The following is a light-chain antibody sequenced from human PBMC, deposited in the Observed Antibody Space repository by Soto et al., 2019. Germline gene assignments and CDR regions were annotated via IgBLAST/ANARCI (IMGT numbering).Light chain of an antibody. CDR3: QHYNSYSEA. CDR1: QTISSW. Sequence: DIQMTQSPSTLSGSVGDRVTITCRASQTISSWLAWYQQKPGKAPKLLIYKASTLKSGVPSRLSGSGSGTEFTLTISSLQPDDFATYYSQHYNSYSEAFGQGTKVELK. V-gene: IGKV1-5*03. CDR2: KAS. J-gene: IGKJ1*01.